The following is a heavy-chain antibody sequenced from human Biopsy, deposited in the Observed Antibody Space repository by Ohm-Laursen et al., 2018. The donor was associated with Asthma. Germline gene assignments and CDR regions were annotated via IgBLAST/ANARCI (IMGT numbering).Heavy chain of an antibody. D-gene: IGHD3-3*02. CDR2: IKHDGSEK. J-gene: IGHJ1*01. Sequence: SLRLSCAASGFTVSTNGMSWVRQVPGKGLEWVANIKHDGSEKNHVDSLKGRFTISRDNAKNSLYLQMNSLRAEDTAVYYCARTFHFWSPYHAEHYQLWGQGTLVTASS. V-gene: IGHV3-7*01. CDR3: ARTFHFWSPYHAEHYQL. CDR1: GFTVSTNG.